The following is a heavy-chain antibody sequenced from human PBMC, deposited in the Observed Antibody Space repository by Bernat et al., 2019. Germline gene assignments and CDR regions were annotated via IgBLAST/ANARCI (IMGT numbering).Heavy chain of an antibody. J-gene: IGHJ3*02. CDR2: ISSNGGST. V-gene: IGHV3-64D*06. CDR1: GFTFSSYA. Sequence: EVQLVESGGGLVQPGGSLRLSCSASGFTFSSYAMHWVRQAPGKGLEYVSAISSNGGSTYYADSVKGRFTISRDNSKNTLYLQMNSLRAEDTAVYYCVMASSDYPRAFDIWGQGTMVTVSS. D-gene: IGHD4-17*01. CDR3: VMASSDYPRAFDI.